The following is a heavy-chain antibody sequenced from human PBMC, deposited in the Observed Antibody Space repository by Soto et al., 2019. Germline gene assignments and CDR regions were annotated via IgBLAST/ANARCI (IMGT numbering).Heavy chain of an antibody. CDR2: IYYSGST. CDR1: NGSITNYF. CDR3: ARSRGYYDSSGSESAFDI. Sequence: SETLSLTCTVSNGSITNYFWTWIRQPPRKGLEWIGYIYYSGSTNYNSSLKSRVTISVDTSKNQFSLKLSSVTAADTAVYYCARSRGYYDSSGSESAFDIWGQGTMVTVSS. D-gene: IGHD3-22*01. V-gene: IGHV4-59*01. J-gene: IGHJ3*02.